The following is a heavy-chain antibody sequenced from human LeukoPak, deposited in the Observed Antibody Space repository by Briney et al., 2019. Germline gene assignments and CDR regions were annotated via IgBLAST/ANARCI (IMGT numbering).Heavy chain of an antibody. CDR3: ARGRNYYDSSGILYYYYGMDV. CDR1: GGSFSGYY. J-gene: IGHJ6*02. CDR2: INHSGST. V-gene: IGHV4-34*01. D-gene: IGHD3-22*01. Sequence: SETLSLTCAVYGGSFSGYYWSWVRQPPGKGLEWIGEINHSGSTNYNPSLKSRGTISVEKSKNQCSRKLSSVPAADTAVYYCARGRNYYDSSGILYYYYGMDVWGQGTTVTVSS.